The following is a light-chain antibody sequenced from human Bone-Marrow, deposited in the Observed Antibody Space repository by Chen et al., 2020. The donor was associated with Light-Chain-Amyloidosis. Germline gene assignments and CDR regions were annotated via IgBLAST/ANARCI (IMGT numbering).Light chain of an antibody. CDR1: NIGSTS. Sequence: SYVLTPPSSVSVAPGQTATIACGGNNIGSTSVHWYQQTPGQAPLLVVYDDGDRPSGIPERLSGSKSGNTTTLTIGRVEDGDEDDYYCQVWDRSSDRPVFGGGTKLTVL. J-gene: IGLJ3*02. CDR3: QVWDRSSDRPV. V-gene: IGLV3-21*02. CDR2: DDG.